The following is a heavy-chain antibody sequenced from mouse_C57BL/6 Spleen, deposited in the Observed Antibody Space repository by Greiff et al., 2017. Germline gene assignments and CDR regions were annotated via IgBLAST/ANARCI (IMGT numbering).Heavy chain of an antibody. V-gene: IGHV1-15*01. CDR2: IDPETGGT. Sequence: VQLMESGAELVRPGASVTLSCKASGYTFTDYEMHWVKQTPVHGLEWIGAIDPETGGTAYNQKFKGKAILTVDKSSSTAYMELRSLTSEDSAVYYGTREGGFAYWGKGTLVTVAA. J-gene: IGHJ3*01. CDR1: GYTFTDYE. CDR3: TREGGFAY.